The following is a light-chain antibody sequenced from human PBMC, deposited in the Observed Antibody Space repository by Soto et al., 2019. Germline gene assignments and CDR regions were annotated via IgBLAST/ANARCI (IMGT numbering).Light chain of an antibody. CDR2: AAS. CDR1: QSISSY. Sequence: DIQMTQSPSSLSASVGDRVTITCRASQSISSYLNWYQQKPGKAPKLLIYAASSLQSGVPSRFSGSGSGTDFTLNISSLQPEDFATYYCQQSYSTPTFGPGTKVDIK. V-gene: IGKV1-39*01. CDR3: QQSYSTPT. J-gene: IGKJ3*01.